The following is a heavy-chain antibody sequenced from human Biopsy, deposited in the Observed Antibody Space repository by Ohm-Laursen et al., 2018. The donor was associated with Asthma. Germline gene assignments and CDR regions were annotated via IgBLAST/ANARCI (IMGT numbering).Heavy chain of an antibody. J-gene: IGHJ4*02. CDR2: IFFDGSNK. Sequence: SLRPSCSASGFTFHNYVMHWVRQAPGKGLEWVAGIFFDGSNKYYADSVKGRSTISRDNSKNTLNLQMNSLRAEDTAVYYCSREEPTSGWYQGSVLRWGQGTLVTVSS. CDR1: GFTFHNYV. CDR3: SREEPTSGWYQGSVLR. V-gene: IGHV3-30-3*01. D-gene: IGHD6-19*01.